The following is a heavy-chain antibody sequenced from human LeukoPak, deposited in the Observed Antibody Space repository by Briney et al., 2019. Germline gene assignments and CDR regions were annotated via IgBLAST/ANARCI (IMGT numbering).Heavy chain of an antibody. CDR1: GFTFSSYG. Sequence: TGGSLRLSCAASGFTFSSYGMHWVRQAPGKGLEWVSAISGSGGSTYYADSVKGRFTISRDNSKNTLYLQMNSLRAEDTAVYYCAKDHYGSGSYYYWGQGTLVTVSS. D-gene: IGHD3-10*01. V-gene: IGHV3-23*01. J-gene: IGHJ4*02. CDR2: ISGSGGST. CDR3: AKDHYGSGSYYY.